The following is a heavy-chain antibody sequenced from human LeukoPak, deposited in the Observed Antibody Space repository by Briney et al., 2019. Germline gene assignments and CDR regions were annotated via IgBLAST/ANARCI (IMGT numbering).Heavy chain of an antibody. CDR1: GGSISSYY. V-gene: IGHV4-59*08. CDR2: IYYSGST. Sequence: SETLSLTCTVSGGSISSYYWSWIRQPPGKGLEWIGYIYYSGSTNYNPSLKSRVTISVDTSKNQFSLKLSSVTAADTAVYYCARHRLDQSVGPWGQGTLVTVSS. J-gene: IGHJ5*02. CDR3: ARHRLDQSVGP. D-gene: IGHD2-15*01.